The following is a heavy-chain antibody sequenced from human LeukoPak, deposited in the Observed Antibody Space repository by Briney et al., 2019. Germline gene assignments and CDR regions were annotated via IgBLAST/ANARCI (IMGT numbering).Heavy chain of an antibody. D-gene: IGHD3-22*01. J-gene: IGHJ5*02. CDR2: ISAYNGNT. CDR3: ARFTKVVVDGPGWFDP. V-gene: IGHV1-18*01. Sequence: ASVKVSCKASGYTFTSYGISWVRQAPGQGLEWMGWISAYNGNTNYAQKLQGRVTMTTDTSTSTAYMELRSLRSDDTAVYYCARFTKVVVDGPGWFDPWGQGTLVTVSS. CDR1: GYTFTSYG.